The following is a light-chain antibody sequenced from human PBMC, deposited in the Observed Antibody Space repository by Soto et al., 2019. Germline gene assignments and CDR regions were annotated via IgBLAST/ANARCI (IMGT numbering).Light chain of an antibody. J-gene: IGKJ1*01. CDR2: GAS. CDR3: QHYGGSPPRT. Sequence: EIVLTQSPGTLSLSPGERATLSCRASESVSSSYLVWYQQKPGQAPRLLIYGASSRATGIPDRFSGSGSGTDFTLTISRLEPEDFAVYYCQHYGGSPPRTFGQGTKVEIK. V-gene: IGKV3-20*01. CDR1: ESVSSSY.